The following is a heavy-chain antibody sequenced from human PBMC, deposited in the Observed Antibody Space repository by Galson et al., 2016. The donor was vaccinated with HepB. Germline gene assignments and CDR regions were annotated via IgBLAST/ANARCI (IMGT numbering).Heavy chain of an antibody. D-gene: IGHD3/OR15-3a*01. Sequence: SLRLSCAASGFSFNDFYMSWIRQPPGKALEWISYISHSGNTREYADSVKGRFPVSRDNNQNSVYLQLNSLRAEDTALYYCARDVNNWTGDRRLFDLWGQGTLVAVSS. J-gene: IGHJ4*02. CDR3: ARDVNNWTGDRRLFDL. CDR1: GFSFNDFY. CDR2: ISHSGNTR. V-gene: IGHV3-11*01.